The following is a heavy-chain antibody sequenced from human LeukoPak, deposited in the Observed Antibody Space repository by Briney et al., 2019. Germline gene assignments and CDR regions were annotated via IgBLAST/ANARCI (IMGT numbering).Heavy chain of an antibody. J-gene: IGHJ4*02. V-gene: IGHV3-30*18. D-gene: IGHD1-26*01. CDR3: AKEKGWELLRSYIDF. Sequence: GGSLRLSCETSGFTFSSYGMHWVRQVPGKGLQWVAVISFDGTNTVYLDSVKGRFTISRDNSKNTLYLQMNSLTSEDTATYYCAKEKGWELLRSYIDFWGQGTLVTVYS. CDR2: ISFDGTNT. CDR1: GFTFSSYG.